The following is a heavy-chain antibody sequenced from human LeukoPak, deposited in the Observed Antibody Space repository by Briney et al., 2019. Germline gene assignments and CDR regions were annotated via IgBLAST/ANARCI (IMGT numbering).Heavy chain of an antibody. D-gene: IGHD2-2*01. J-gene: IGHJ6*03. V-gene: IGHV4-34*01. CDR2: ITHSGST. CDR1: GGSFSGYY. CDR3: AREDIVVVPAASYYYYMDV. Sequence: PSETLSLTCAVSGGSFSGYYWSWIRQPPGKGLEWIGEITHSGSTNYNPSLKSRVTMSVDTSKNQFSLKLSSVTAADTAVYYCAREDIVVVPAASYYYYMDVWGKGTTVTVSS.